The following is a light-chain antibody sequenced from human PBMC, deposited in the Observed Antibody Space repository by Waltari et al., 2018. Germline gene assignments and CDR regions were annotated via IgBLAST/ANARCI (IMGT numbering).Light chain of an antibody. CDR2: GAS. CDR3: QQYGSSPIT. J-gene: IGKJ4*01. V-gene: IGKV3-20*01. Sequence: EIVLTQSPGTLSLSPGERAALSRRASQSVSYSFLAWYQQKPGQAPRLLMYGASSRATGIPDRFSGSGSGTDFTLTISRLEPEDFAVYYCQQYGSSPITFGGGTKVEI. CDR1: QSVSYSF.